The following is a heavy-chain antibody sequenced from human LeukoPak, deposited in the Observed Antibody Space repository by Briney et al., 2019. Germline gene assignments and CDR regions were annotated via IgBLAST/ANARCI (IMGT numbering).Heavy chain of an antibody. CDR2: IWYDGSYK. CDR3: ARDPTAYYDSSGYYLNTIDY. Sequence: GGSLRLSCAAFGXTFSSYGMHWVRQAPGKGLEWVAVIWYDGSYKYYADSVKGRFTISRDNSKNTLYLQMNRLRAEDTAVYYCARDPTAYYDSSGYYLNTIDYWGQGTLVTVSS. V-gene: IGHV3-33*08. J-gene: IGHJ4*02. D-gene: IGHD3-22*01. CDR1: GXTFSSYG.